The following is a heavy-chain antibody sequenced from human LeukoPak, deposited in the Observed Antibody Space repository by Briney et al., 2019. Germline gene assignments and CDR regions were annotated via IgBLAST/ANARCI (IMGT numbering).Heavy chain of an antibody. V-gene: IGHV4-34*01. J-gene: IGHJ4*01. CDR3: ARGGYFDWFPFAY. Sequence: PSETLSLTCTVSGGSISSYYWTWIRQPPGKGLEWIGRINHGGITSYNPSLQSRVTMSVDASKNQFSLNLTSVTAADTAMYYCARGGYFDWFPFAYWGQGSLVTVSS. D-gene: IGHD3-9*01. CDR1: GGSISSYY. CDR2: INHGGIT.